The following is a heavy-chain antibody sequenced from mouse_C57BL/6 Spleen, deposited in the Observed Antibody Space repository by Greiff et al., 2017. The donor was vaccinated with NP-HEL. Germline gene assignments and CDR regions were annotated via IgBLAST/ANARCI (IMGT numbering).Heavy chain of an antibody. Sequence: VQLQQSGAELVRPGASVKLSCKASGYTFTDYYINWVKQRPGQGLEWIARIYPGSGNTYYNEKFKGKATLTAEKSSSTAYMQLSSLTSEDSAVYFCARSGTGTSYFDYWGKGTTLTVSS. CDR2: IYPGSGNT. D-gene: IGHD4-1*01. CDR3: ARSGTGTSYFDY. J-gene: IGHJ2*01. CDR1: GYTFTDYY. V-gene: IGHV1-76*01.